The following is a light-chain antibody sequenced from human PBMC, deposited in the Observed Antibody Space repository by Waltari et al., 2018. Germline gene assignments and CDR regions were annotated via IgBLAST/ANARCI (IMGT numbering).Light chain of an antibody. CDR1: SSDVGGYNY. CDR2: EVS. J-gene: IGLJ1*01. CDR3: SSYTSSSTLGV. V-gene: IGLV2-14*01. Sequence: QSALTQPASVSVSPGQSITIPCTGTSSDVGGYNYVAWYQQHPGKAPKLMIYEVSKRPSGVSNRFSGSKSGNTASLTISGLQAEDEADYYCSSYTSSSTLGVFGTGTKVTVL.